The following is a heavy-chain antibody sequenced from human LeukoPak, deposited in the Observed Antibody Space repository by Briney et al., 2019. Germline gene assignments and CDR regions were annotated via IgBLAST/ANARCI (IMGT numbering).Heavy chain of an antibody. D-gene: IGHD5-24*01. V-gene: IGHV5-51*01. CDR1: GYSFTSYW. CDR2: IYPGDSDT. CDR3: ARHDSNRDGYNDGLDP. J-gene: IGHJ5*02. Sequence: GESLKISCKGSGYSFTSYWIGWVRQMPGKGLEWMGIIYPGDSDTRYSPSFQGQVTILADKSISTAYLQWSSLKASDTAMYYCARHDSNRDGYNDGLDPWGQGTLVTVSS.